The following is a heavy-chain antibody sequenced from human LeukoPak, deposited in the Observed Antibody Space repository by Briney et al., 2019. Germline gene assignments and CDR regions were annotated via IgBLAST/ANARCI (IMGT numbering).Heavy chain of an antibody. V-gene: IGHV4-39*01. J-gene: IGHJ3*02. D-gene: IGHD6-25*01. Sequence: PSETLSLTCTVSGGSISSSSYYWGWIRQPPGKGLEWIGSIYYSGSTYYNPSLKSRVTISVDTSKNQFSLKLSSVTAADTAVYYCARLQRRNDAFDIWGQGTMVTVSS. CDR2: IYYSGST. CDR1: GGSISSSSYY. CDR3: ARLQRRNDAFDI.